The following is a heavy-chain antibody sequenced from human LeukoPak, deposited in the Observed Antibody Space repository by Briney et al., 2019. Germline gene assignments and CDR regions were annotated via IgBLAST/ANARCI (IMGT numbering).Heavy chain of an antibody. CDR2: ISAYNGNT. D-gene: IGHD6-13*01. J-gene: IGHJ1*01. V-gene: IGHV1-18*01. CDR1: GYTLTSYG. CDR3: ARDRGYSSSWYTESEH. Sequence: GASVKVSCKASGYTLTSYGISWVRQAPGQGLEWMGWISAYNGNTNYAQKLQGRVTMTTDTSTSTAYMELRSLRSDDTAVYYCARDRGYSSSWYTESEHWGQGTLVTVSS.